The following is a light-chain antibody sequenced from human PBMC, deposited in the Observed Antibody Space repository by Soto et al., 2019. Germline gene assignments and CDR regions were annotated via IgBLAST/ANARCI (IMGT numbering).Light chain of an antibody. CDR3: QQYNNWPLT. CDR2: GAS. CDR1: QSVSSD. V-gene: IGKV3-15*01. J-gene: IGKJ4*01. Sequence: EKVMTQSPATLSVSTGERATLSCRASQSVSSDLAWYQQKPGQAPRLLIYGASTRATGVPASFSGSGSGTEFTLTISSLQSEDFAVYYCQQYNNWPLTFGGGTKVEIK.